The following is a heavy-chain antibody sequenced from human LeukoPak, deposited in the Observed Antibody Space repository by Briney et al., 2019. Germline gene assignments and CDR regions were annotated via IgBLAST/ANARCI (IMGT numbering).Heavy chain of an antibody. Sequence: SETLSLTCTVSGGSISSYYWSWIRQPPGKGLEWIGYIYYSGSTNYNPSLKSRVTISVDTSMNQFSLKLSSVTAADTAVYYCAYSGSYSWGFDYWGQGTLVTVSS. V-gene: IGHV4-59*12. D-gene: IGHD1-26*01. CDR3: AYSGSYSWGFDY. J-gene: IGHJ4*02. CDR1: GGSISSYY. CDR2: IYYSGST.